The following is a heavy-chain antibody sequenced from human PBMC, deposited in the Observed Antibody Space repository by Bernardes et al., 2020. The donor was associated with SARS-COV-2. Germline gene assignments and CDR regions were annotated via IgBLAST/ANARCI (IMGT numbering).Heavy chain of an antibody. CDR2: ISWNSGSI. V-gene: IGHV3-9*01. CDR3: AKDPGITMVRGYFDY. J-gene: IGHJ4*02. Sequence: GGSLRLSCAASGFTFDDYAMHWVRQAPGKGLEWVSGISWNSGSIGYADSVKGRFTISRDNAKNSLYLQMNSLRAEDTALYYCAKDPGITMVRGYFDYWGQGTLVTVSS. D-gene: IGHD3-10*01. CDR1: GFTFDDYA.